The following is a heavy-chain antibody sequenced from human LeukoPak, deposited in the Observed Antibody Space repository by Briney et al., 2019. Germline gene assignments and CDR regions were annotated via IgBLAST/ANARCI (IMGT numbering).Heavy chain of an antibody. V-gene: IGHV3-30*02. CDR3: ARDSSTYYYGSGSYGGSVDY. CDR1: GFTFSSYG. D-gene: IGHD3-10*01. CDR2: IRYDGSNK. Sequence: GGSLRLSCGASGFTFSSYGMHWVRQAPGKGLEWVAFIRYDGSNKYYVESVKGRFTISRDNSKNTLYLQMNSLRAEDTAVYYCARDSSTYYYGSGSYGGSVDYWGQGTLVTVSS. J-gene: IGHJ4*02.